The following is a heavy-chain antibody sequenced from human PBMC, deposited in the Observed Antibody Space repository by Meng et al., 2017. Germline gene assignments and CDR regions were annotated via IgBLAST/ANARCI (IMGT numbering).Heavy chain of an antibody. V-gene: IGHV3-53*01. CDR3: ARLWFGEYTFDY. CDR2: IYSGGST. J-gene: IGHJ4*02. D-gene: IGHD3-10*01. Sequence: GGSLRLSCAASGFTVSSNYMSWVRQAPGKRLEWVSVIYSGGSTYYADSVKGRFTISRDNSKNTLYLQMNSLRAEDTAVYYCARLWFGEYTFDYWGQGTLVTVSS. CDR1: GFTVSSNY.